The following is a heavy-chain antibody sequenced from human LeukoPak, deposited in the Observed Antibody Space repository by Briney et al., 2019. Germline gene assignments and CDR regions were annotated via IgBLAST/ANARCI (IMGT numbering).Heavy chain of an antibody. CDR3: ARHVVRGVIRPHYFDY. Sequence: PSETLSLTCSVFGDSISSASFYWGWIRQPPGKGLEWIGSIYYTGSTNYNPSLKSRVTISVDTSKNQFSLKLSSVTAADTAVYYCARHVVRGVIRPHYFDYWGQGTLVTVSS. CDR2: IYYTGST. D-gene: IGHD3-10*01. CDR1: GDSISSASFY. V-gene: IGHV4-39*01. J-gene: IGHJ4*02.